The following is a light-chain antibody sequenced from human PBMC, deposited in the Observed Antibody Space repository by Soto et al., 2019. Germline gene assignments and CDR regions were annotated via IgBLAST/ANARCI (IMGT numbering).Light chain of an antibody. CDR1: QSVSSSY. Sequence: EIMLTQSPGTLSLSPGETATLSCRASQSVSSSYLAWYQQKPGQAPRLLVYGSYHRATGIADRFSGSGSGTDFTLTISRLEPEDFAVYYCQQYSSSYDTSLYTFGQGTKVDIK. V-gene: IGKV3-20*01. CDR3: QQYSSSYDTSLYT. CDR2: GSY. J-gene: IGKJ2*01.